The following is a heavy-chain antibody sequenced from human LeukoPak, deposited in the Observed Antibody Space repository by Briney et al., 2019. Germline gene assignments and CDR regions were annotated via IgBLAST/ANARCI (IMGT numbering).Heavy chain of an antibody. CDR1: GFTFRTYA. CDR2: ISGSGGST. Sequence: PGGSLRLSCAASGFTFRTYAMSWVRQAPGKGLEWVSAISGSGGSTYYADSVKGRFTISRDNSKNSLYLQMNSLRTEDTALYYCAKDMWRFGELDYDYWGQGTLVTVSS. V-gene: IGHV3-23*01. D-gene: IGHD3-10*01. CDR3: AKDMWRFGELDYDY. J-gene: IGHJ4*02.